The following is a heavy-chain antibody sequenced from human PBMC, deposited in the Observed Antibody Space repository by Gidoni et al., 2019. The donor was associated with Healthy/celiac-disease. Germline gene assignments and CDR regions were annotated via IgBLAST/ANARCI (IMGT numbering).Heavy chain of an antibody. CDR3: ARDNVNRWKASYKSSGMDV. CDR1: GGPIISGSYY. Sequence: HVQLQASGPGLVKPSQTLSLPCTVSGGPIISGSYYWSWIRQPAGKGLEWIGRIHTSGSTNYNPSLKSRVTISVDTSKNQFSLKLSSVTAADTAVYYCARDNVNRWKASYKSSGMDVWGQGTTVTVSS. V-gene: IGHV4-61*02. CDR2: IHTSGST. J-gene: IGHJ6*02. D-gene: IGHD1-20*01.